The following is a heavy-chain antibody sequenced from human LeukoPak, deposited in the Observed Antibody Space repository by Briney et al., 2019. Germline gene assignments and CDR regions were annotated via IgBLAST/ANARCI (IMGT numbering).Heavy chain of an antibody. CDR1: GGSISSYY. CDR3: ARDGVITGTGSFDY. D-gene: IGHD1-7*01. J-gene: IGHJ4*02. Sequence: KSSETLSLTCTVSGGSISSYYWSWIRQPAGKGLEWIGRIYTSGSTNYNPSLKSRVTMSVDTSKNQFSLKLSSVTAADTAVYYCARDGVITGTGSFDYWGQGTLVTVSS. CDR2: IYTSGST. V-gene: IGHV4-4*07.